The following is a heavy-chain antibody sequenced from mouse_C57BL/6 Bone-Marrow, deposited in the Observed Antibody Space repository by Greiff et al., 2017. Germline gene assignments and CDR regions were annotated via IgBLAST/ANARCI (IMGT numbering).Heavy chain of an antibody. J-gene: IGHJ4*01. CDR1: GFTFSSYG. CDR3: ARWLYAMDY. CDR2: ISSGGSYP. V-gene: IGHV5-6*01. Sequence: EVKLMESGGDLVKPGGSLKLSCAASGFTFSSYGMSWVRQTPDKRLEWVATISSGGSYPYYPDSVKGRFTISRDNAKNTLYLQMSSLKYEDTAMYYCARWLYAMDYWGQGTSVTVSS.